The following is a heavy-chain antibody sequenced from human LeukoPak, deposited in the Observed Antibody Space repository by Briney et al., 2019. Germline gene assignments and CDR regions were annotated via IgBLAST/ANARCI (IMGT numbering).Heavy chain of an antibody. J-gene: IGHJ6*03. V-gene: IGHV4-59*01. CDR3: ARDSAGRDFYYYYYMDV. CDR2: IYYSGNT. CDR1: GGSISSYY. Sequence: PSETLSLTCTVSGGSISSYYWSWIRQPPGKGLEWIGYIYYSGNTNYNPSLESRVTISVDTSKNQFSLKLSSVTAADTAVYYCARDSAGRDFYYYYYMDVWGKGTTVTVSS. D-gene: IGHD1-14*01.